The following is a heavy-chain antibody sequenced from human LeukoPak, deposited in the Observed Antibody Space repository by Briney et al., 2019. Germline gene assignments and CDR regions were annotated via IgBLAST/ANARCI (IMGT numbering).Heavy chain of an antibody. J-gene: IGHJ4*02. CDR2: INTNTGNP. V-gene: IGHV7-4-1*02. CDR1: GYTFTSYA. Sequence: ASVKVSCKASGYTFTSYAMNWVRQAPGQGLEWMGWINTNTGNPTYAQGFTGRFVFSLDTSVSTAYLQISSLKAEDTAVYYCARGEFDTAMVIGDYWGQGTLVTVSS. CDR3: ARGEFDTAMVIGDY. D-gene: IGHD5-18*01.